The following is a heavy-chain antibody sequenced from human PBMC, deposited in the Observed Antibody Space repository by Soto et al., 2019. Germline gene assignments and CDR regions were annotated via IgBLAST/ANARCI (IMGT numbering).Heavy chain of an antibody. D-gene: IGHD3-22*01. J-gene: IGHJ4*02. CDR1: GGTFSSYA. Sequence: QVQLVQSGAEVKKPGSSVKVSCKASGGTFSSYAISWVRQAPGQGLEWMGGIIPIFGTANYAQKFQGRVTSXXDXYXTTALMELSSLRSEDTAVYYCARDAHYYDSSGYYPYWGQGTLVTVSS. CDR3: ARDAHYYDSSGYYPY. CDR2: IIPIFGTA. V-gene: IGHV1-69*12.